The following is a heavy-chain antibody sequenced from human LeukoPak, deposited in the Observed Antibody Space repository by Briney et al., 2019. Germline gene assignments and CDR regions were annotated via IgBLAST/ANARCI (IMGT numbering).Heavy chain of an antibody. Sequence: GGSLRLSCAASGFTMSNNAMSWVRQAPGKGLEWVSAINGGNSDTNYAESVKGRFTISRDNSRNTLYLQMNSLRAEDTALYYCAREQDREASATIVGDYWGQGTLVTVSS. V-gene: IGHV3-23*01. CDR2: INGGNSDT. CDR1: GFTMSNNA. J-gene: IGHJ4*02. D-gene: IGHD2-15*01. CDR3: AREQDREASATIVGDY.